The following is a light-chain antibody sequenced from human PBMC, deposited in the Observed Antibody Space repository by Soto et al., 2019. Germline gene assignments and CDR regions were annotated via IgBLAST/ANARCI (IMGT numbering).Light chain of an antibody. CDR2: GAS. V-gene: IGKV3-20*01. CDR1: QSVSSSY. CDR3: QQYGTSPRT. J-gene: IGKJ5*01. Sequence: EIVLTQSPGTLSLSAGERATLSCRASQSVSSSYLAWYQQQPGQAPRLLIYGASSRATGIPDRFSGSGSGTEFTLTISRLEPEDFAVYYCQQYGTSPRTFGQGTRLEIK.